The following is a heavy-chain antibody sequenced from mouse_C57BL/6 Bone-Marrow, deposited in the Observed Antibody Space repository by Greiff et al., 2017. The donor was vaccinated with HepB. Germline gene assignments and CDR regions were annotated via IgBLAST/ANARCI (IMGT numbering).Heavy chain of an antibody. J-gene: IGHJ2*01. V-gene: IGHV8-8*01. D-gene: IGHD2-5*01. CDR3: ARTAYYSNYAFDY. Sequence: VKLVESGPGILQPSQTLSLTCSFSGFSLSTFGMGVGWIRQPSGKGLEWLAHIWWDDDKYYNPALKSRLTISKDTSKNQVFLKIANVDTADTATYYCARTAYYSNYAFDYWGQGTTLTVSS. CDR1: GFSLSTFGMG. CDR2: IWWDDDK.